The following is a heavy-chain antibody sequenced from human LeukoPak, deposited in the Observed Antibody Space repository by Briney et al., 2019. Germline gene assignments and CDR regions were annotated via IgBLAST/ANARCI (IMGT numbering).Heavy chain of an antibody. Sequence: GGSLRLSCSASGFTFSSHAMHWVRQAPGKGLEYVSAISSNGGSTYYADSVKGRFTISRDNSKNTLYLQMSSLRAEDTAVYYCNPELRYLDRVDYWGQGTLVTVSS. CDR1: GFTFSSHA. CDR3: NPELRYLDRVDY. CDR2: ISSNGGST. D-gene: IGHD3-9*01. V-gene: IGHV3-64D*06. J-gene: IGHJ4*02.